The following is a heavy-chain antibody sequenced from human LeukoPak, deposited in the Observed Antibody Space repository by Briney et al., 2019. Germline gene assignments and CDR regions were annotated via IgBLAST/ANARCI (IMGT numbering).Heavy chain of an antibody. J-gene: IGHJ6*02. CDR2: ISYDGSNK. V-gene: IGHV3-30-3*01. CDR1: GFTFSSYW. CDR3: ARDSYGMDV. Sequence: GGSLRLSCAASGFTFSSYWMSWVRQAPGKGLEWVAVISYDGSNKYYADSVKGRFTISRDNSKNTLYLQMNSLRAEDTAVYYCARDSYGMDVWGQGTTVTVSS.